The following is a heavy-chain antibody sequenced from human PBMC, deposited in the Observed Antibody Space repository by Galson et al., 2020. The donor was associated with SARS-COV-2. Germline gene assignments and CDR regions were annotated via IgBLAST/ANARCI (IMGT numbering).Heavy chain of an antibody. CDR2: ISYDGSNK. D-gene: IGHD1-1*01. Sequence: GEYLKISCAASGFTFSSYAMHWVRQAPGKGLEWVAVISYDGSNKYYADSVKGRFTISRDNSKNTLYLQMNSLRAEDTAVYYCARGAHLERYYFDYWGQGTLVTVSS. CDR1: GFTFSSYA. J-gene: IGHJ4*02. V-gene: IGHV3-30*04. CDR3: ARGAHLERYYFDY.